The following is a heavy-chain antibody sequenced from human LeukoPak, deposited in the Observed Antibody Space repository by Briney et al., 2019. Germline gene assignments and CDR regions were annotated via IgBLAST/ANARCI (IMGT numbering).Heavy chain of an antibody. CDR3: ARGLDIAATSFDY. J-gene: IGHJ4*02. Sequence: SETLSLTCAVYGGSFRGYYWSWIRQPPGKGLEWIGEINHSGSTNYNPSLKSRVTISVDTSKNQFSLKLSSVTAADTAVYYCARGLDIAATSFDYWGQGTLVTVSS. CDR1: GGSFRGYY. CDR2: INHSGST. V-gene: IGHV4-34*01. D-gene: IGHD6-13*01.